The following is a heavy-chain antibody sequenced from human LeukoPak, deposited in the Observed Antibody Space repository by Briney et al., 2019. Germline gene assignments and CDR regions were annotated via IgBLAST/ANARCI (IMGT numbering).Heavy chain of an antibody. J-gene: IGHJ6*02. CDR1: GFTFSSYS. V-gene: IGHV3-21*01. Sequence: GGSLRLSCAASGFTFSSYSMNWVRQAPGKGLEWVSSISSSSSYIYYADSVKGRFTISRDNAKNSLYLQMNSLRAEDTAVYYCAKDTYYDFWSGYDYYYGMDVWGQGTTVTVSS. CDR3: AKDTYYDFWSGYDYYYGMDV. D-gene: IGHD3-3*01. CDR2: ISSSSSYI.